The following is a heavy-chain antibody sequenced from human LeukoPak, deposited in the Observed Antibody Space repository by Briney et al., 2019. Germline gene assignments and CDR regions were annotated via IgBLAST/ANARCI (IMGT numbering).Heavy chain of an antibody. J-gene: IGHJ4*02. V-gene: IGHV4-34*01. D-gene: IGHD4-17*01. CDR2: VNHSGYT. CDR1: GTSFSSYY. CDR3: ARMTTGHGY. Sequence: SETLSLTCGVSGTSFSSYYWSWIRQTPGKGLEWIGEVNHSGYTNMNPSLKGRVTISVDTSKNQFSLRMSTVTAADTAVYFCARMTTGHGYWGQGTLVTVSS.